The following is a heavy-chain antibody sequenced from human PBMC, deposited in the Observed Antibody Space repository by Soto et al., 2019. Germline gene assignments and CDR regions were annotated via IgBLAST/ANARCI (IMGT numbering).Heavy chain of an antibody. CDR1: GGSISSGDYY. CDR2: ISYSGST. D-gene: IGHD2-21*01. J-gene: IGHJ6*02. V-gene: IGHV4-30-4*01. CDR3: AREVAILWQNGMEV. Sequence: QVQLQESGPGLVKPSQTLSLTCTVSGGSISSGDYYWSWIRQPPGQGVEWLGYISYSGSTYYNPSLKSRVTISVDTSKIQFSLKLSSVTAADTAVYYCAREVAILWQNGMEVWGQGTTVTVSS.